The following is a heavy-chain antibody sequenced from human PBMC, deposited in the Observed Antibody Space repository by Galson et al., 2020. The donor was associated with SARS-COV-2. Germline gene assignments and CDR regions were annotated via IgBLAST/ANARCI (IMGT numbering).Heavy chain of an antibody. D-gene: IGHD3-22*01. J-gene: IGHJ4*02. CDR2: ISNDGSKK. V-gene: IGHV3-30*09. CDR3: ARETSNYYHSNFDY. CDR1: GFTFSSYA. Sequence: GESLKISCAASGFTFSSYAMHWVRRAPGKGLEWVAIISNDGSKKHYADSVKGRFAISRDNSKNTLFLQMNSLGAEDTAVYYCARETSNYYHSNFDYWGQGTLVTVSS.